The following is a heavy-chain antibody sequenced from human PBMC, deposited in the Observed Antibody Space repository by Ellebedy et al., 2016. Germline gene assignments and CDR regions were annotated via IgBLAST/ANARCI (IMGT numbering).Heavy chain of an antibody. J-gene: IGHJ4*02. CDR1: GFTFRNFF. V-gene: IGHV3-23*01. D-gene: IGHD4-17*01. Sequence: GESLKISCVASGFTFRNFFMSWVRQAPGGGLEWISTISGGGDTTVSADSVKGRFTISRDSSKNSVYLRMSNLRVEDTAVYYCRQGHYADLWGQGTLVTVSS. CDR3: RQGHYADL. CDR2: ISGGGDTT.